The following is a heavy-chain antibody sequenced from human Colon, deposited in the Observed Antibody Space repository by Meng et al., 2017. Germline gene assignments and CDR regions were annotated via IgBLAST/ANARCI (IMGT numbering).Heavy chain of an antibody. CDR2: IYPGDSEI. CDR1: GYIFTNYW. V-gene: IGHV5-51*01. D-gene: IGHD3-22*01. Sequence: GGSLRLSCQGSGYIFTNYWVAWLRQMPGKGLEWMGIIYPGDSEIRYSPSFQGQVSISADKSISTAHLQWSSLKASDTAVYYCARGYYYDKSGYSFDHWGQGTLVTVSS. CDR3: ARGYYYDKSGYSFDH. J-gene: IGHJ4*02.